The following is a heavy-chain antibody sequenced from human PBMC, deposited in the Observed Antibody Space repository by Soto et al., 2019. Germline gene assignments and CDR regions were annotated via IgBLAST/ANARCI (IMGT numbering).Heavy chain of an antibody. CDR3: ARGSLRFLEWLPPGYYFDY. V-gene: IGHV1-8*01. Sequence: ASVKVSCKASGYTFTSYDINWVRQATGQGLEWMGWMNPNSGNTGYAQKFQGRVTMTRNTSISTAYMELSSLRSEDTAVYYCARGSLRFLEWLPPGYYFDYWGQGTLVTVS. J-gene: IGHJ4*02. D-gene: IGHD3-3*01. CDR2: MNPNSGNT. CDR1: GYTFTSYD.